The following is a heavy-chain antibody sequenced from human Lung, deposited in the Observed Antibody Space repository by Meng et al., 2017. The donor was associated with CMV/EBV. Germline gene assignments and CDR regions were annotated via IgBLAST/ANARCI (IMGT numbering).Heavy chain of an antibody. CDR1: GYTFTSHA. J-gene: IGHJ4*02. D-gene: IGHD2-15*01. Sequence: QGQRVQSGSELKKPGASVTVSCKASGYTFTSHAINWARQTPGQGLEWMGWFVNYVDTYPAPKFQGRVTMTTDTHTNTAFMELRSLTSDDTAVYYCASGTPGRSYCDYWGQGTLVTVSS. CDR3: ASGTPGRSYCDY. CDR2: FVNYVDT. V-gene: IGHV1-18*04.